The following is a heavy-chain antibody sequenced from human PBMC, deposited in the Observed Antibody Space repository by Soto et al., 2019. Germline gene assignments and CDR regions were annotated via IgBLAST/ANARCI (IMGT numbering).Heavy chain of an antibody. CDR1: GYTFTGYF. D-gene: IGHD3-3*01. V-gene: IGHV1-2*02. Sequence: ASVKVSCKASGYTFTGYFIHWVRQAPGQGLEWMGYINPNSGVTKYAPRFQGRVTMTRDTSIRTAYMDLNNLRSDDTAVYYCARGAGTILAPLPWGPGTLVTVSS. J-gene: IGHJ5*02. CDR2: INPNSGVT. CDR3: ARGAGTILAPLP.